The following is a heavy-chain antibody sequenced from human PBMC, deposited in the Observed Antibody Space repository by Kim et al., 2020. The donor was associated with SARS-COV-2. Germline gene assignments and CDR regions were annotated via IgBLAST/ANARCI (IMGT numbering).Heavy chain of an antibody. CDR3: ARGRNYVWGSYRRYFDY. D-gene: IGHD3-16*02. J-gene: IGHJ4*02. CDR1: GGSFSGYY. Sequence: SETLSLTCAVYGGSFSGYYWSWIRQPPGKGLEWIGEINHSGSTNYNPSLKSRVTISVDTSKNQFSLKLSSVTAADTAVYYCARGRNYVWGSYRRYFDYWGQGTLVTVSS. CDR2: INHSGST. V-gene: IGHV4-34*01.